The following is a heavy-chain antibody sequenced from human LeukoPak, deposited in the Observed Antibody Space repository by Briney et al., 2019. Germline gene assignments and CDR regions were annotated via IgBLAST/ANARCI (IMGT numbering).Heavy chain of an antibody. D-gene: IGHD6-13*01. J-gene: IGHJ4*02. CDR2: ISGSGGST. V-gene: IGHV3-23*01. CDR1: GFTFSSYA. Sequence: GGSLRLSCAASGFTFSSYAMSWVRQAPGKGLEWVSAISGSGGSTYYADSVKGRFTISRDSSKNTLYLQMNSLRAEDTAVYYCANSVAAAGTPFDYWGQGTLVTVSS. CDR3: ANSVAAAGTPFDY.